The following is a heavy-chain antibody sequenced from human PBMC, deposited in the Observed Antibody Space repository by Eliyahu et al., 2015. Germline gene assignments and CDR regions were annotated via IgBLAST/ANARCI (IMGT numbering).Heavy chain of an antibody. CDR3: ARRAVSGGYFDY. CDR1: GGSSSSSVYL. Sequence: QLQLQESGPGLVKPSLTLSLTCTVSGGSSSSSVYLWGWIRQPPGKGLEWIGSXLXSGXASSKXSLKSRVAISVXTSKNQFSLKLKSVTAADTAVYYCARRAVSGGYFDYWGQGTLVTVSS. V-gene: IGHV4-39*01. J-gene: IGHJ4*02. CDR2: XLXSGXA. D-gene: IGHD6-19*01.